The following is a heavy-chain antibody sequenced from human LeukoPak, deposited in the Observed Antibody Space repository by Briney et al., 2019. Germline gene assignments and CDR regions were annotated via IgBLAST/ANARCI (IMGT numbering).Heavy chain of an antibody. Sequence: GGPLRPSCAASGFTFSNAWMSWVRKAPGKGLEWVGRTKSKTDVGTTDYAAPVKGRFTISRDDSKNTLYLQMNSLKTEDTAVYYCTTEYDFWSGSSRGYFDYWGQGTLVTVSS. D-gene: IGHD3-3*01. V-gene: IGHV3-15*01. CDR1: GFTFSNAW. CDR2: TKSKTDVGTT. J-gene: IGHJ4*02. CDR3: TTEYDFWSGSSRGYFDY.